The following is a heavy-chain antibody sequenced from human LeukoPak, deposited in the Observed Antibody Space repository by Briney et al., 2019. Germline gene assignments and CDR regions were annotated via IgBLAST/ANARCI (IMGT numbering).Heavy chain of an antibody. CDR3: GRVLLGATTINYYYYYMDV. Sequence: GRSLRLSCAASGFTFDDYAMHWVRQAPGKGLEWASGISWNSGSIGYADSVKGRFTISRDNAKNSLYLQMNSLRAEDTALYYCGRVLLGATTINYYYYYMDVWGKGTTVTVSS. CDR1: GFTFDDYA. J-gene: IGHJ6*03. CDR2: ISWNSGSI. D-gene: IGHD1-26*01. V-gene: IGHV3-9*01.